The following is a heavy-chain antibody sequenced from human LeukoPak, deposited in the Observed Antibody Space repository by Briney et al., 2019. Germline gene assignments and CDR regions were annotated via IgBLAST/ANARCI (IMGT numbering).Heavy chain of an antibody. V-gene: IGHV3-21*01. CDR2: ITSSGTYI. D-gene: IGHD5-18*01. Sequence: PGGSLRLSCAASGFDFNNYNMNWVRQAPGKGLEWVSSITSSGTYIYYADSVKGRFTISRDNAKNSLYLQMNSLRAEDTAVYYCARDRPAMVRGNYYYYYMDVWGKGTTVTVSS. CDR1: GFDFNNYN. CDR3: ARDRPAMVRGNYYYYYMDV. J-gene: IGHJ6*03.